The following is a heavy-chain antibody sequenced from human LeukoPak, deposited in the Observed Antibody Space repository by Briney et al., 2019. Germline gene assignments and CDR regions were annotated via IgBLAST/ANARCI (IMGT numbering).Heavy chain of an antibody. J-gene: IGHJ5*02. CDR1: GGSFSGYY. V-gene: IGHV4-34*01. CDR2: INHSGST. CDR3: ARLYCSGGSCYYGDGWFDP. Sequence: SETLSLTCAVDGGSFSGYYWSWIRQPPGKGLEWIGEINHSGSTNYNPSLKSRVTISVDTSKNQFSLKLSSVTAADTAVYYCARLYCSGGSCYYGDGWFDPWGQGTLVTVSS. D-gene: IGHD2-15*01.